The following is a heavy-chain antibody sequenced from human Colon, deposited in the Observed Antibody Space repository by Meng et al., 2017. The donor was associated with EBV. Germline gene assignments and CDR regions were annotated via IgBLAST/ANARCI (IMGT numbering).Heavy chain of an antibody. Sequence: QGQLRESGPGLVKPSEPLSLTCSVSGGSVSSETYYWNWIRQPPGKALEWIGYVSYSGGTNYNPSLKNRVTISADTSKNQVSLRLSSVTAADTAVFYCARAVGPDCSSTSCPFDYWGQGTLVTVSS. D-gene: IGHD2-2*01. V-gene: IGHV4-61*01. CDR3: ARAVGPDCSSTSCPFDY. J-gene: IGHJ4*02. CDR2: VSYSGGT. CDR1: GGSVSSETYY.